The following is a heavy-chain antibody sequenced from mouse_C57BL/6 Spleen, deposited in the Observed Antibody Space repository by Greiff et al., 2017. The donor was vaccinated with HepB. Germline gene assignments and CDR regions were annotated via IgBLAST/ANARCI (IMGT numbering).Heavy chain of an antibody. V-gene: IGHV5-17*01. CDR1: GFTFSDYG. CDR3: ATSSY. CDR2: ISSGSSNI. J-gene: IGHJ3*01. Sequence: EVKLVESGGGLVKPGGSLKLSCAASGFTFSDYGMHWVRQAPEKGLEWVAYISSGSSNIYYADTVKGRVTISIDNAKYTLFLEMTSLRSEDTAMYYCATSSYWGQGTLLTVSA.